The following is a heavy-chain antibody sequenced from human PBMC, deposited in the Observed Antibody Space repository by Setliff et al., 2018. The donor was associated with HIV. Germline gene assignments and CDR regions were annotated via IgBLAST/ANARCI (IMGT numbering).Heavy chain of an antibody. CDR2: INHSGST. J-gene: IGHJ5*02. Sequence: SETLSLTGAVYGGSFSGYYWSWVRQPPGKELEWIGEINHSGSTNSNPSLKSRVTISADTSKNQFSLKLTSVTAADTAVYYCARGRMGYYGSGSYLPWGQGMLVTVSS. CDR1: GGSFSGYY. CDR3: ARGRMGYYGSGSYLP. V-gene: IGHV4-34*01. D-gene: IGHD3-10*01.